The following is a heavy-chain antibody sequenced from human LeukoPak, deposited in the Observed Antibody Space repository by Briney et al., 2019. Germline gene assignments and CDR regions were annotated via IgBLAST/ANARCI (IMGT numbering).Heavy chain of an antibody. Sequence: PSETLSLTCTVSGGSISSYYWSWIRQPPGKGLEGMGYIYYSGSTNYNPSLKSRVTISVDTSKNQFSLKLSSVTAADTAVYYCARGGGGHQLLLDAFDIWGQGTMVTVSS. D-gene: IGHD2-2*01. J-gene: IGHJ3*02. V-gene: IGHV4-59*08. CDR2: IYYSGST. CDR3: ARGGGGHQLLLDAFDI. CDR1: GGSISSYY.